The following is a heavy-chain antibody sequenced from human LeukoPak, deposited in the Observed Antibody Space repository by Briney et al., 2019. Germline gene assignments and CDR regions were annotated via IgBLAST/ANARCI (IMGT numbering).Heavy chain of an antibody. Sequence: SETLSLTCTVSGGSISSSSYYWGWIRQPPGKGLEWIGSIYYSGSTYYNPSLKSRVTISVDTSKNQFSLKLSSVTAADTAVYYCARVRSGLVAFDLWGRGTLVTVSS. CDR3: ARVRSGLVAFDL. CDR1: GGSISSSSYY. J-gene: IGHJ2*01. CDR2: IYYSGST. V-gene: IGHV4-39*07. D-gene: IGHD2-8*02.